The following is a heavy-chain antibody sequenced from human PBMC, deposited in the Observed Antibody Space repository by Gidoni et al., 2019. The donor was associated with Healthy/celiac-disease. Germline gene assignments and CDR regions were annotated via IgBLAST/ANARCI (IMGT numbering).Heavy chain of an antibody. CDR2: IKQDESEK. J-gene: IGHJ3*02. CDR3: ARGSGYEGGAFDI. V-gene: IGHV3-7*04. D-gene: IGHD5-12*01. CDR1: GFTFSSYR. Sequence: EVQLVESGGGLVQPGGSLRLSCAASGFTFSSYRMSWVRQAPGKVLERVANIKQDESEKYYVDSVKGRFTISRDNAKNSLYLQMNSLRAEDTAVYYCARGSGYEGGAFDIWGQGTMVTVSS.